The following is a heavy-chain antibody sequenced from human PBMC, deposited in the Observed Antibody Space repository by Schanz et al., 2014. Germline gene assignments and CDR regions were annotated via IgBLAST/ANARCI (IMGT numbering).Heavy chain of an antibody. D-gene: IGHD2-15*01. CDR1: GFTLSSYA. V-gene: IGHV3-30-3*01. Sequence: QVQLVESGGGVVQPGRSLRLSCAAYGFTLSSYAMHWVRQAPGKGLEWVAVISYDGSNKYYADSVKGRFTISRDNSKNTLYLQMITLRAEDTAVYSCARYRRYCSGGSCLTFDYWGQGTLVTVSS. CDR2: ISYDGSNK. J-gene: IGHJ4*02. CDR3: ARYRRYCSGGSCLTFDY.